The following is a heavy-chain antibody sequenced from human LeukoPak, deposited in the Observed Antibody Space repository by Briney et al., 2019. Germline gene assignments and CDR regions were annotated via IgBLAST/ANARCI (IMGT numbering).Heavy chain of an antibody. D-gene: IGHD2-21*02. Sequence: GASVKVSCKATGYTFTSYDINWVRQATGQGLEWMGWMNPNSGNTGYAQKFQGRVTITADKSTSTAYMELSSLRSEDTAVYYCASASYCGGDCPEYFQHWGQGTLVTVSS. CDR3: ASASYCGGDCPEYFQH. V-gene: IGHV1-8*01. CDR2: MNPNSGNT. J-gene: IGHJ1*01. CDR1: GYTFTSYD.